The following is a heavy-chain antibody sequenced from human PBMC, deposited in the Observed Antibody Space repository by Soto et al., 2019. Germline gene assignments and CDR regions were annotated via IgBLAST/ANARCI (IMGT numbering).Heavy chain of an antibody. CDR2: IYFSGST. Sequence: SETLSLTCTVSGGSISSYFWSWIRQPPGKGLEWIGDIYFSGSTSYNPSLKSRVTISVDTSKNQFSLKLSSVTAADTAVYYCARNLKYSTGWNYYMDVWGKGTTVTVSS. D-gene: IGHD6-19*01. CDR3: ARNLKYSTGWNYYMDV. J-gene: IGHJ6*03. CDR1: GGSISSYF. V-gene: IGHV4-59*01.